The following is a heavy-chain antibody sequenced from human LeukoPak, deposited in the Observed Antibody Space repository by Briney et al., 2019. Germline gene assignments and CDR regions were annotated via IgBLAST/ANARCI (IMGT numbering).Heavy chain of an antibody. CDR1: GFTFSNYA. V-gene: IGHV3-23*01. J-gene: IGHJ4*02. Sequence: GGSLRLSCATSGFTFSNYAMSWVRQAPGKGLEWVSAISGSGGSTYYADSVKGRFTISRDNSKNTLYLQMNSLRAEDTAVYYCAKQGYCSGGSCYSSYFDYWGQGTLVTVSS. CDR2: ISGSGGST. D-gene: IGHD2-15*01. CDR3: AKQGYCSGGSCYSSYFDY.